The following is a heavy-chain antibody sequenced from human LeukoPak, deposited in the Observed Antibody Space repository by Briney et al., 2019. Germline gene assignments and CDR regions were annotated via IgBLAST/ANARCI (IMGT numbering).Heavy chain of an antibody. Sequence: GGSLTLSCAASGFTFSSYSMMWLRQAPGQGLEWVSSISTSRSYISHADSVMGRFTISRDNAKISLYLQMNSLRADDTAVYYCARDRGETYDFWSGSPLSWFDPWGQGTLVSVSP. D-gene: IGHD3-3*01. CDR1: GFTFSSYS. J-gene: IGHJ5*02. CDR3: ARDRGETYDFWSGSPLSWFDP. CDR2: ISTSRSYI. V-gene: IGHV3-21*01.